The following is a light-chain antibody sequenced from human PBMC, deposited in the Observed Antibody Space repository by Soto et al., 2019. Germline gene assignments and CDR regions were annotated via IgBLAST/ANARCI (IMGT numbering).Light chain of an antibody. Sequence: EVVMTQSPATLSVSPGERAALYCRASQSVSSNLAWYLQKPGQAPRLLIYGASTRATGIPARFSGSGSGTEFTLTISSLQSEDFAVYYCQQYNNWPLTFGQGTKVEIK. J-gene: IGKJ1*01. V-gene: IGKV3-15*01. CDR3: QQYNNWPLT. CDR1: QSVSSN. CDR2: GAS.